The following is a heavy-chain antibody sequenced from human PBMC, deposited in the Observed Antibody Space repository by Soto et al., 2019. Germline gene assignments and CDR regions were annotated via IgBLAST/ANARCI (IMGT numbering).Heavy chain of an antibody. J-gene: IGHJ4*02. CDR2: IKTKIDGGTT. Sequence: EVQLVESGGGLVKPGGSLRVSCAASGFTFSNAWMSWVRQAPGKGLEWVGRIKTKIDGGTTDYAAPVKGRFTISRDDSKNTLYLQMNSLKTEDTALYYCTTYPSGYRRDHWGQGTLVTVSS. CDR3: TTYPSGYRRDH. CDR1: GFTFSNAW. V-gene: IGHV3-15*01. D-gene: IGHD2-2*02.